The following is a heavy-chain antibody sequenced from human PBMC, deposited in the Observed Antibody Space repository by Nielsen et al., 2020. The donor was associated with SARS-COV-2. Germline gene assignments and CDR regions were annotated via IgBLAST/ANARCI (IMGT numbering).Heavy chain of an antibody. D-gene: IGHD5-18*01. CDR3: ARLDTYYYYYYGMDV. CDR1: GGSISSYY. V-gene: IGHV4-59*08. J-gene: IGHJ6*02. CDR2: IYYSGST. Sequence: SETLSLTCTVSGGSISSYYWSWIRQPPGKGLEWIGYIYYSGSTNYNPSLKSRVTISVDTSKNLFSLKLSSVTAADTAVYYCARLDTYYYYYYGMDVWGQGTTVTVSS.